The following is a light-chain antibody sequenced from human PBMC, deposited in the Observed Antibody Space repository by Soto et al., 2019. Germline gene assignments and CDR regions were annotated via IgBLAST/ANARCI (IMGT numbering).Light chain of an antibody. V-gene: IGKV3-20*01. CDR2: GAS. CDR1: QSVSSSY. J-gene: IGKJ5*01. Sequence: EIVLTQSPGTLSLSPGERATLSCRGSQSVSSSYLAWYQQKPGQAPRLLIYGASSRATAIPDRFSGSGSGTYFTLTISGLEPEDFAVYYCQVSGSSPFTFGQGTRLEIK. CDR3: QVSGSSPFT.